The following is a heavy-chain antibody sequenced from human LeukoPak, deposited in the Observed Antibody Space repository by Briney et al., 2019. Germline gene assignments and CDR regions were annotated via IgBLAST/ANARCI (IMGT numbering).Heavy chain of an antibody. Sequence: PSETLSLTCSVSTGSLTGHYWNWIRQAPGKGVEWIGYVSRSGTTNYNPSLKSRVTISADTSRNRFSLNLKPVTAADTAVYFCARARLQLWSYFDFWGQGSLVSVSS. CDR2: VSRSGTT. CDR3: ARARLQLWSYFDF. J-gene: IGHJ4*02. D-gene: IGHD1-1*01. CDR1: TGSLTGHY. V-gene: IGHV4-59*11.